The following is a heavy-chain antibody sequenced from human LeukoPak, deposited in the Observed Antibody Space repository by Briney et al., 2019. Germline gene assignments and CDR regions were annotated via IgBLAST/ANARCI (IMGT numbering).Heavy chain of an antibody. Sequence: SEALSLTCTVSGGSISTSTYYWGWIRQPPGKGLEWIRTISYSGTPHYNSSLNSRLTISLDTSKNHFSLQLNSVTAVDTAVYYCVRPRDYGFDNWGQGTLVIVSS. CDR3: VRPRDYGFDN. V-gene: IGHV4-39*02. CDR1: GGSISTSTYY. J-gene: IGHJ4*02. CDR2: ISYSGTP. D-gene: IGHD4-17*01.